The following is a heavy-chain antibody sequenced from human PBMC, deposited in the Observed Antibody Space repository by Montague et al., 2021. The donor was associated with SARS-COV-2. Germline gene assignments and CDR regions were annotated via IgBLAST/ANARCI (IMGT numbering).Heavy chain of an antibody. CDR1: GDSITNHY. V-gene: IGHV4-4*07. CDR2: MHFTGKT. D-gene: IGHD3-10*01. J-gene: IGHJ4*02. CDR3: ARDRFDFGAGRQGTIDF. Sequence: SETLSLTCSVSGDSITNHYWSWIRQPAGKGRVWIGRMHFTGKTNFSPFFSSRLTMSADTSKNQFSLKLPSVTAADTAIYFCARDRFDFGAGRQGTIDFWGQGTPVTVPS.